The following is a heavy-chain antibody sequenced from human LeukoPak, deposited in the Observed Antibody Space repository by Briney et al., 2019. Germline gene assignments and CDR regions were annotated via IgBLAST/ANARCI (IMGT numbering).Heavy chain of an antibody. Sequence: GGSLRLSCTVSGFTLSSYEMSWIRQAPGKGLEWVSAISGSGGSTYYADSVKGRFTISRDNSKNTLYLQMNSLRPEDTAVYYCAKDSKRWKTYYYEAGSYYFDYWGQGTRVTVSS. CDR3: AKDSKRWKTYYYEAGSYYFDY. CDR2: ISGSGGST. V-gene: IGHV3-23*01. CDR1: GFTLSSYE. J-gene: IGHJ4*02. D-gene: IGHD3-10*01.